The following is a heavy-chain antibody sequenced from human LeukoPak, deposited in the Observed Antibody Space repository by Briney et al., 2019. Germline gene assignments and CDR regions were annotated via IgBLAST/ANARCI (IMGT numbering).Heavy chain of an antibody. Sequence: GGSLRLSCAASGFTFSSYAMHWVRQAPGKGLEWVAVISYDGSNKYYADSVKGRFTISRDNSKNTLYLQMNSLRAEDTAVYYCARANWGSPYYYYGMDVWGQGTTVTVSS. J-gene: IGHJ6*02. V-gene: IGHV3-30-3*01. CDR2: ISYDGSNK. D-gene: IGHD7-27*01. CDR1: GFTFSSYA. CDR3: ARANWGSPYYYYGMDV.